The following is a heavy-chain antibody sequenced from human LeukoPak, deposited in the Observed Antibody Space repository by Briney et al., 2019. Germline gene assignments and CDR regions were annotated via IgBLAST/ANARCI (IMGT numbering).Heavy chain of an antibody. CDR1: GGSFSGYY. V-gene: IGHV4-34*01. CDR2: INHSGST. D-gene: IGHD2-2*01. Sequence: SETLSLTCAVYGGSFSGYYWSWIRQPPGKGLEWIGEINHSGSTNYNPSLKSRVTISVDTSKNQFSLKLSSVTAADTAVYYCARHQLPDLYYYYYGMDVWGKGTTVTVSS. CDR3: ARHQLPDLYYYYYGMDV. J-gene: IGHJ6*04.